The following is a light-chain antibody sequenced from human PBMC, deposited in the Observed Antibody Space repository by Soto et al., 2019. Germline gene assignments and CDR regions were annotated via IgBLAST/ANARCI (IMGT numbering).Light chain of an antibody. Sequence: FVLTQPPSASGTPGQRVTISCSGSSSNIGRNTVNWYQQLPGTAPKLLIYSHNQRPSGVPDRFSGSKSGTSASLAISGLQSEDEADYYCAAWDDSMNVQLFGGGTKLTVL. J-gene: IGLJ2*01. CDR1: SSNIGRNT. V-gene: IGLV1-44*01. CDR2: SHN. CDR3: AAWDDSMNVQL.